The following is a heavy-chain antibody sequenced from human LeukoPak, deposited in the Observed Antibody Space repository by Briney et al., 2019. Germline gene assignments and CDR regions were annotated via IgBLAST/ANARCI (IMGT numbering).Heavy chain of an antibody. D-gene: IGHD1-7*01. J-gene: IGHJ6*02. CDR2: IYYSGST. CDR3: ARVTASYNWNSFDYYYGMDV. V-gene: IGHV4-59*01. CDR1: GGSISSYY. Sequence: PSETLSLTCTVSGGSISSYYWSWIRQPPGKGLEWIGYIYYSGSTNYNPSLKSRVTISVDTSKNQFSLKLSSVTAADTAVYYCARVTASYNWNSFDYYYGMDVWGQGTTVTVSS.